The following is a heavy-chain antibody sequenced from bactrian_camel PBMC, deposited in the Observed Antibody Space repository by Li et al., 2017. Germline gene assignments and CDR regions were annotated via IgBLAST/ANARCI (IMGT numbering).Heavy chain of an antibody. CDR2: IYSDGMQT. Sequence: VQLVESGGGLVQPGESLRLSCAASGFTFGDYYITWIRQAPGKGLEWVSNIYSDGMQTYYADSVKGRFTISRDVAKSTVYLQMNSLKSGDTALYYCATGEPGVVFGTGAHLVAGARGPRSPSP. CDR3: ATGEPGVVFGTGAHLVA. CDR1: GFTFGDYY. J-gene: IGHJ6*01. D-gene: IGHD3*01. V-gene: IGHV3-2*01.